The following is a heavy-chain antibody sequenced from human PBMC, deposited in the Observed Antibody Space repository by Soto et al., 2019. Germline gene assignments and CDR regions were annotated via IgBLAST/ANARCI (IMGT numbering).Heavy chain of an antibody. J-gene: IGHJ4*02. Sequence: HPAGSLGLCCTASGFIFSNYGVNGVRQAPGKGLEWVSAISGSGGSTYYADSVKGRFTISRDNSKNTLYLQMNSLRAEDTAVYYCAKRAEGYCSGGSCPASYNFDYWGQGTLVTVSS. CDR2: ISGSGGST. D-gene: IGHD2-15*01. CDR3: AKRAEGYCSGGSCPASYNFDY. V-gene: IGHV3-23*01. CDR1: GFIFSNYG.